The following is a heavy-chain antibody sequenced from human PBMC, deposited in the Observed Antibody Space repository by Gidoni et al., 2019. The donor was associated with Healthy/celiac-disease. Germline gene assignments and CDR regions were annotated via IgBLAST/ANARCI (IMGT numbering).Heavy chain of an antibody. Sequence: QVQLVESGGGVVQPGRSLRLPCATSGFTFRSYGMNWVRQAPGKGLGWVAIISFDGDNRNDADSGKGRFSISRDNSKSTLYLQMNSLRAEETAVYYCAKDGRMRGGYFPFYNAVDVWGQGTTVTVSS. CDR3: AKDGRMRGGYFPFYNAVDV. J-gene: IGHJ6*02. CDR2: ISFDGDNR. CDR1: GFTFRSYG. D-gene: IGHD3-22*01. V-gene: IGHV3-30*18.